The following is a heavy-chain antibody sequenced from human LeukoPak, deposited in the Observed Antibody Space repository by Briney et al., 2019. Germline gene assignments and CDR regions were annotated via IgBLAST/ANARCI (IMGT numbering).Heavy chain of an antibody. D-gene: IGHD2-2*01. Sequence: VASVKVSCKTSGYTFDSYGINWVRQAPGQGLEWLGWIGAYNGNTNYAQKVQGRVTLTTDTSTNTAYMELRNLRSDDTAVYFCALSSATIGWDYWGQGTLVTVSS. CDR3: ALSSATIGWDY. J-gene: IGHJ4*02. CDR1: GYTFDSYG. CDR2: IGAYNGNT. V-gene: IGHV1-18*01.